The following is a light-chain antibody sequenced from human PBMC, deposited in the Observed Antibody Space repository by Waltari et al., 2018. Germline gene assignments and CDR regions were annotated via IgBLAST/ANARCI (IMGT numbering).Light chain of an antibody. J-gene: IGLJ3*02. CDR1: TSNIGTNT. CDR2: ANY. CDR3: ATWDDSLSGRV. Sequence: QSVLTQPPSTSGTPGQTVTISCSGSTSNIGTNTVTWYQLLPGTAPKTFIFANYHRPSGVPDRFSASKSGTSASLVISGLQSEDEADYFCATWDDSLSGRVFGGGTKVTVL. V-gene: IGLV1-44*01.